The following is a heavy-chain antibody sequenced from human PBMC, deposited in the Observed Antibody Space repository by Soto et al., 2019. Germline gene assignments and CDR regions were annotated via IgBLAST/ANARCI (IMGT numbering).Heavy chain of an antibody. V-gene: IGHV4-31*03. Sequence: KPSETLSLTCTVSGGSISSGGYYWSWIRQHPGKGLEWIGYIYYSGSTYYNPSLKSRVTISVDTSKNQFSLKLSSVTAADTAVYYCARAPAWRHSSSSSFDYWGQGTLVTVSS. CDR1: GGSISSGGYY. CDR3: ARAPAWRHSSSSSFDY. CDR2: IYYSGST. D-gene: IGHD6-6*01. J-gene: IGHJ4*02.